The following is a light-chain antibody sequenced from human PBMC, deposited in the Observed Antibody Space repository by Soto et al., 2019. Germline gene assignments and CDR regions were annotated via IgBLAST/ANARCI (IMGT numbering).Light chain of an antibody. CDR3: QQYGSSQFT. J-gene: IGKJ3*01. Sequence: EIVLMQSPGTLSLSPGEGATLSCRARQSVNNNYLAWYQQRPGQAPTVLIFDTSRRATGVPDRFSGSGSGTDFTLRISRVEPVDFAVYYCQQYGSSQFTVGPGTKVNIK. CDR1: QSVNNNY. CDR2: DTS. V-gene: IGKV3-20*01.